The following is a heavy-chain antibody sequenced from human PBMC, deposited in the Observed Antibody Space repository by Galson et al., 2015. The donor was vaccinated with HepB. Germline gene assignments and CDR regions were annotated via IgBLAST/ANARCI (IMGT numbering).Heavy chain of an antibody. CDR2: SRNRANNYAT. D-gene: IGHD6-13*01. Sequence: SLRLCCAVSGFTFSGSGIHWVRLASGKGLEWVGRSRNRANNYATAYAASVRGRFTVSRDDSKNTAYLQMNSLKTEDTAVYYCTRPGYGSSWFLDYSHGMDIWGQGTTVIVS. V-gene: IGHV3-73*01. CDR3: TRPGYGSSWFLDYSHGMDI. CDR1: GFTFSGSG. J-gene: IGHJ6*02.